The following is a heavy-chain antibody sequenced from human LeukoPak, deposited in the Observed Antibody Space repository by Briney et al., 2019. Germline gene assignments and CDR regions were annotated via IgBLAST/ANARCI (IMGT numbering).Heavy chain of an antibody. CDR3: ARISTSVAGADY. CDR2: IKRDGSEK. CDR1: GFTFSTSW. J-gene: IGHJ4*02. Sequence: PGGSLRLSCAASGFTFSTSWMSWVRQAPGKGLEWVANIKRDGSEKYYVDSAKGRFTISRDNSKNSLYLQMDSLRAEDTAVYYCARISTSVAGADYWGQGTLVTVSS. D-gene: IGHD6-19*01. V-gene: IGHV3-7*01.